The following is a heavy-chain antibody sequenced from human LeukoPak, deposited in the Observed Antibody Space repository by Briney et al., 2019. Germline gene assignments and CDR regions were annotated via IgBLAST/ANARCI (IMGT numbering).Heavy chain of an antibody. V-gene: IGHV1-8*01. CDR2: MNPNSGNT. J-gene: IGHJ6*02. CDR1: ASTFTSYY. Sequence: GSSVKVSFKASASTFTSYYINWVRQPTGQGLEWMGWMNPNSGNTGYAQKFQGRVTMTRNTSISTAYMELSSLRSEDTAVYYCARGQTGYYYYAMDVWGQGATVTVSS. CDR3: ARGQTGYYYYAMDV.